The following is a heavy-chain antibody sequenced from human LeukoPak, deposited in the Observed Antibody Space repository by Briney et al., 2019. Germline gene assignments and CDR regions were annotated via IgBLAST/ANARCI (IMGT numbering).Heavy chain of an antibody. CDR2: INPNSGGT. J-gene: IGHJ4*02. CDR1: GYTFTGYY. D-gene: IGHD3-10*01. CDR3: ANVPLLWFGELLMGDY. Sequence: GASVKVSCKASGYTFTGYYMHWVRQAPGQGLEWMGWINPNSGGTNYAQKFQGRVTMTRDTPISTAYMELSRLRSDDTAVYYCANVPLLWFGELLMGDYWGQGTLVTVSS. V-gene: IGHV1-2*02.